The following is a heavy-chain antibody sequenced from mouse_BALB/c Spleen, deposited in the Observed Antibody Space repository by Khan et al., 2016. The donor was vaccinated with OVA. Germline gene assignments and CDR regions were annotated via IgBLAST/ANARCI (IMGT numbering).Heavy chain of an antibody. J-gene: IGHJ2*01. D-gene: IGHD1-1*01. CDR2: ILPGSGSR. Sequence: QVQLKQSGAELMKPGASVKISCKATGYTFSGYWLEWVKQRPGHGLEWIGEILPGSGSRNYNEKFKGKATFTADISSKTTYMQLSSLTSEDSAVYYCARVNYGSRDYFDYWGLGTTLTVSS. CDR3: ARVNYGSRDYFDY. CDR1: GYTFSGYW. V-gene: IGHV1-9*01.